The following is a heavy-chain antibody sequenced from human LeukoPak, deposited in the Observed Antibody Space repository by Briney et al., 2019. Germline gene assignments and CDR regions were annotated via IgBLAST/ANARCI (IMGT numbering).Heavy chain of an antibody. Sequence: SETLSLTCAVYGGSFSGYYWSWIRQPPGKGPEWIGEINHSGSTNYNPSLKSRVTISVDTPKNQFSLKLSSVTAADTAVYYCASKNPKFGREGRPFVYWGQGTLVTVSS. D-gene: IGHD3-10*01. CDR2: INHSGST. CDR1: GGSFSGYY. J-gene: IGHJ4*02. V-gene: IGHV4-34*01. CDR3: ASKNPKFGREGRPFVY.